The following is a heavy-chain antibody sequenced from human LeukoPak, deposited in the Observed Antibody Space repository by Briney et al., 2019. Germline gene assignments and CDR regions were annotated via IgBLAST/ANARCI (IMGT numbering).Heavy chain of an antibody. V-gene: IGHV3-30-3*01. CDR1: GFTFSTFA. CDR3: ARDQSSGGRWLDY. CDR2: ISYDRSKT. Sequence: GGSLRLSCAVSGFTFSTFAVHWVRQAPGKGLEWVAVISYDRSKTYYADSVKGRFTISRDNSKNTVYLQMNSLSTEDTAMYYCARDQSSGGRWLDYWGRGTLVTVSS. D-gene: IGHD2-15*01. J-gene: IGHJ4*02.